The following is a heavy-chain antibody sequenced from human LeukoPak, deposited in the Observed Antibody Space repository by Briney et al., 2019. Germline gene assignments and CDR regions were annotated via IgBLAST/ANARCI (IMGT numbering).Heavy chain of an antibody. CDR2: IFHTGIT. D-gene: IGHD2-21*01. V-gene: IGHV4-59*01. J-gene: IGHJ4*02. CDR1: GASMTAAY. CDR3: ARFARVPDS. Sequence: SETLSLTCSVSGASMTAAYWAWIRQPPGKGLEYNGYIFHTGITKSSPSLTGRATLSLDTSKNQFSLRLTSVTAADTAIYYCARFARVPDSWGQGILVTVSS.